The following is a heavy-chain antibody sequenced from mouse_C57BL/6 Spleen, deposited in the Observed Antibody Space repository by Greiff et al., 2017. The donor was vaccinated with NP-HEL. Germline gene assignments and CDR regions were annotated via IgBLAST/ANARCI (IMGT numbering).Heavy chain of an antibody. Sequence: QVQLQQPGAELVKPGASVKLSCKASGYTFTSYWMQWVKQRPGQGLEWIGEIDPSDSYTNYNQKFKGKATLTVDTSSSTAYMQLSSLTSEDSAVYYCARGLSDYWGQGTSVTVSS. J-gene: IGHJ4*01. D-gene: IGHD1-1*02. CDR1: GYTFTSYW. CDR2: IDPSDSYT. V-gene: IGHV1-50*01. CDR3: ARGLSDY.